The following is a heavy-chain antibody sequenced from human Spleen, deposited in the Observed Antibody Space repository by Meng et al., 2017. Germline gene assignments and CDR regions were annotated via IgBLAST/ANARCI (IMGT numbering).Heavy chain of an antibody. CDR1: GFTFGDYA. J-gene: IGHJ4*02. CDR2: IRSKAYGGTT. CDR3: TRDRRFITMVRGVVDD. Sequence: GGSLRLSCTASGFTFGDYAMSWFRQAPGKGLEWVGFIRSKAYGGTTEYAASVKGRFTISRDDSKSIAYLQMNSLKTEDTAVYYCTRDRRFITMVRGVVDDWGQGTQVTVSS. D-gene: IGHD3-10*01. V-gene: IGHV3-49*03.